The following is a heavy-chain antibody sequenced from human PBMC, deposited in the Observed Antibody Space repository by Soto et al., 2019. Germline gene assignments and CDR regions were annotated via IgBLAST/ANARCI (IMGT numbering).Heavy chain of an antibody. CDR1: GGSISSSSYY. CDR2: IYYSGST. CDR3: ARQVLLDYGENNWFDP. Sequence: QSQTLSLTCTVSGGSISSSSYYWGWIRQPPGKGLEWIGSIYYSGSTYYNPSLKSRVTISVDTSKNQFSLKLSSVTAADTAVYYCARQVLLDYGENNWFDPWGQGTLVTVSS. D-gene: IGHD4-17*01. J-gene: IGHJ5*02. V-gene: IGHV4-39*01.